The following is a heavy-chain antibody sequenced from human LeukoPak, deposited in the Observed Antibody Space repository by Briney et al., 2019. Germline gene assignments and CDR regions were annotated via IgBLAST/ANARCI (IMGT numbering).Heavy chain of an antibody. J-gene: IGHJ5*02. CDR1: GYTFTGYY. Sequence: ASVKVSCKASGYTFTGYYIHWVRQAPGQGLERMGWINPNSGSTNFAQTFQGRVTMTRDTSISTAYMELTRLRSDDTAVYFCAREYLCSTTTCYHYSDPWGQGTLVTVSS. CDR3: AREYLCSTTTCYHYSDP. CDR2: INPNSGST. V-gene: IGHV1-2*02. D-gene: IGHD2-2*01.